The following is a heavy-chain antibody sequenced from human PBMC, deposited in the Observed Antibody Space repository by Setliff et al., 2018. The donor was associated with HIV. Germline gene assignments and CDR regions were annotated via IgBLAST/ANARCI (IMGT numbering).Heavy chain of an antibody. D-gene: IGHD3-3*02. V-gene: IGHV4-61*10. CDR3: ARDRAAFRLTY. CDR1: GGSVNSGNYH. Sequence: TSETLSLTCSVSGGSVNSGNYHWAWIRQPAGKGLEWIGYIYYNGSTYYNPSLKSRVSMSVDTSKDQVSLKLSTVTAADTAVYYCARDRAAFRLTYWGQGTLVTVSS. CDR2: IYYNGST. J-gene: IGHJ4*02.